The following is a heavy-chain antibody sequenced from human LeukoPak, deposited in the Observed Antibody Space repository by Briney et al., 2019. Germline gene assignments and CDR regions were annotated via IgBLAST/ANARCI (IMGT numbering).Heavy chain of an antibody. CDR1: GFTFSSYA. J-gene: IGHJ1*01. CDR3: AKANYGGNSGGYFQH. Sequence: PGGSLRLSCAASGFTFSSYAMSWVRQAPGKGLEWVSAISGSGGSTYYADSVKGRFTISRDNSKNTLYLQMNSLRAEDTALYCCAKANYGGNSGGYFQHWGQGTLVTVSS. D-gene: IGHD4-23*01. CDR2: ISGSGGST. V-gene: IGHV3-23*01.